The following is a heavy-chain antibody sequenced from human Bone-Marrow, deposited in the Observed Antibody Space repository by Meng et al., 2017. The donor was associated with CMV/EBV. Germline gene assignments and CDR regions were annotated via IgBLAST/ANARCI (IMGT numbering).Heavy chain of an antibody. J-gene: IGHJ4*02. V-gene: IGHV3-30*04. CDR2: ISCDGSNK. D-gene: IGHD5-24*01. CDR1: GFTFSSYA. Sequence: GGSLRLSCAASGFTFSSYAMHWVRQAPGKGLEWVAVISCDGSNKYYADSVKGRFTISRDNAKNSLHLQMSSLRAEDTAVYYCAKDLAMATMGYWGQGTLVTVSS. CDR3: AKDLAMATMGY.